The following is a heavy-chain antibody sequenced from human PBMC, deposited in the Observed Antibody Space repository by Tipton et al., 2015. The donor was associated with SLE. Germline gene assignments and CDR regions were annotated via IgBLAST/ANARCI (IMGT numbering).Heavy chain of an antibody. CDR1: GGSISSGTDY. V-gene: IGHV4-61*09. CDR3: AGISGHDFYNWLDP. D-gene: IGHD5-12*01. J-gene: IGHJ5*02. CDR2: IYTSGRT. Sequence: TLSLTCTVSGGSISSGTDYWSWIRQPAGKGLEWIGHIYTSGRTNYNPPLKCRLTMSVDTSQKHFSLRLKSVTAVDTAVYYCAGISGHDFYNWLDPWGQGTLVSVSS.